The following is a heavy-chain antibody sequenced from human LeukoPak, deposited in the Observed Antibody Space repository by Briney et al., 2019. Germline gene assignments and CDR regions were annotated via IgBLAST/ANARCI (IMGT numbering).Heavy chain of an antibody. Sequence: ASVKVSCKVSGYTLTELSMHWVRQAPGKGLEWMGGFDPEDGETIYAQKFQGRVTMTEDTSTDTAYMELSSLRSEDTAVYYCATDRTGTPPHYYYMDVWGKGTTVTVSS. CDR1: GYTLTELS. CDR2: FDPEDGET. J-gene: IGHJ6*03. CDR3: ATDRTGTPPHYYYMDV. D-gene: IGHD1-1*01. V-gene: IGHV1-24*01.